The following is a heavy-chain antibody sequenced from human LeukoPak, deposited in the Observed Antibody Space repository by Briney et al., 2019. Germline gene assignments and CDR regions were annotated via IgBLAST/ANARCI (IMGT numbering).Heavy chain of an antibody. J-gene: IGHJ4*02. V-gene: IGHV3-74*01. CDR1: GFTFSSYW. D-gene: IGHD2-15*01. Sequence: PGWSLRLSCAASGFTFSSYWMHWVRQAPGKGLVWVSRINSDGSSRTYADSVKGRFTISRDNAKNTLSLQMNSLRTEDTAVYYCAREVCIGGSCSVFDYWGQGTLVTVSS. CDR2: INSDGSSR. CDR3: AREVCIGGSCSVFDY.